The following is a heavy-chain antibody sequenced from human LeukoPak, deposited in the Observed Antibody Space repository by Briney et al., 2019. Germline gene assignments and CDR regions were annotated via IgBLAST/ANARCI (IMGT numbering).Heavy chain of an antibody. J-gene: IGHJ4*02. Sequence: GGSLRLSCAASGFTFSSYNMNWVRQAPGKGLEWVSYISSSSSTIYYADSVKGRFTISRDNAKNSLYLQMNSLRAEDTAVYYCARMAGGWYWGQGTLVTVSS. CDR1: GFTFSSYN. CDR3: ARMAGGWY. CDR2: ISSSSSTI. D-gene: IGHD3-10*01. V-gene: IGHV3-48*01.